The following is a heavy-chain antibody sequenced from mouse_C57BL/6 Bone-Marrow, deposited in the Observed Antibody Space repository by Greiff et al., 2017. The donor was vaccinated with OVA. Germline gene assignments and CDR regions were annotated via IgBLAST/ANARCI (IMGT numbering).Heavy chain of an antibody. Sequence: EVQRVESGPELVKPGASVKIPCKASGYTFTDYNMDWVKQSHGKSLEWIGDINPNNGGTIYNQKFKGKATLTVDKSSSTAYMELRSLTSEDTAVYYCARWGGYDWCAYWGQGTLVTVSA. CDR1: GYTFTDYN. D-gene: IGHD2-2*01. J-gene: IGHJ3*01. CDR3: ARWGGYDWCAY. CDR2: INPNNGGT. V-gene: IGHV1-18*01.